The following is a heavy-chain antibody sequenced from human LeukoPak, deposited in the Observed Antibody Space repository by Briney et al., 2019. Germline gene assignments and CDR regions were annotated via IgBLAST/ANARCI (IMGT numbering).Heavy chain of an antibody. V-gene: IGHV4-61*01. Sequence: SGTLSLTCTVSGGSVSSGSYYWSWIRQPPGKGLEWIGYIYYSGSTNYNPSLKSRVTISVDTSKNQFSLKLSSVTAADTAVYYCARDGSSGIAVAGTEYYYGMDVWGQGTTVTVSS. CDR2: IYYSGST. CDR3: ARDGSSGIAVAGTEYYYGMDV. CDR1: GGSVSSGSYY. D-gene: IGHD6-19*01. J-gene: IGHJ6*02.